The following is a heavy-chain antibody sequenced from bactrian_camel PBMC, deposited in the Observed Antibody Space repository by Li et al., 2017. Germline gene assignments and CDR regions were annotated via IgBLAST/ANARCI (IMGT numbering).Heavy chain of an antibody. V-gene: IGHV3-2*01. D-gene: IGHD1*01. CDR1: GFAFSSYY. J-gene: IGHJ6*01. CDR2: IYSDGSNT. CDR3: AVEINPRGVPDFGY. Sequence: QVQLVESGGGSVQAGGSLRLSCAASGFAFSSYYMTWVRQAPGKGLEWVSSIYSDGSNTDYADSVKGRFTISRDNAKNTVYLQTNGLKPEDTAVYYCAVEINPRGVPDFGYWGQGTQVTVS.